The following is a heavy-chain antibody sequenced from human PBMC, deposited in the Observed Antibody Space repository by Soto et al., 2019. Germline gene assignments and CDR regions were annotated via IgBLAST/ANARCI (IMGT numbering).Heavy chain of an antibody. CDR1: GFTFSSYS. J-gene: IGHJ3*02. CDR3: ARTKNNWNYAFDI. D-gene: IGHD1-20*01. Sequence: GGSLRVSCAASGFTFSSYSMNWVRQAPGKGLEWVSYISSSSSTICYADSVKGRFTISRDNAKNSLYLQMNSLRDEDTAVYYCARTKNNWNYAFDIWGHGTMVTVS. V-gene: IGHV3-48*02. CDR2: ISSSSSTI.